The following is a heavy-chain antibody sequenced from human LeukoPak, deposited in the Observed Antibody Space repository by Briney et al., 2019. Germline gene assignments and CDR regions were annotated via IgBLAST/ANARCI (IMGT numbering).Heavy chain of an antibody. Sequence: PSETLSLTCTVSGGSISSGSYYWSWIRQPAGKGLEWIGRIYTSGSTNYNPSPKSRVTISVDTSKNQFSLKLSSVTAADTAVYYCARGSYYYDSSGYSDYWGQGTLVTVSS. CDR3: ARGSYYYDSSGYSDY. V-gene: IGHV4-61*02. CDR1: GGSISSGSYY. CDR2: IYTSGST. J-gene: IGHJ4*02. D-gene: IGHD3-22*01.